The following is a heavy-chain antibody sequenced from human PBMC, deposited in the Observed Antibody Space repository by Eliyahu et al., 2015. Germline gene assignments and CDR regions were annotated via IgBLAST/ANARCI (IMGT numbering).Heavy chain of an antibody. CDR2: IDPSDSYT. CDR3: ARLPHYCSGGSCPDFDY. V-gene: IGHV5-10-1*03. J-gene: IGHJ4*02. D-gene: IGHD2-15*01. Sequence: EVQLVQSGAEVKKPGESLRISCKGSGYSFTSYWXSWVRQMPGKGLEWMGRIDPSDSYTNYSPSFQGHVTISADKSISTAYLQWSSLKASDTAMYYCARLPHYCSGGSCPDFDYWGQGTLVTVSS. CDR1: GYSFTSYW.